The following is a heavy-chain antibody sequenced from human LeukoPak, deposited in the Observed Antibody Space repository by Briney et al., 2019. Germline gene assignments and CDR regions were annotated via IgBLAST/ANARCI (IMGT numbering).Heavy chain of an antibody. CDR3: ARDYYGSGSYYNGVDYYGMDV. J-gene: IGHJ6*02. D-gene: IGHD3-10*01. CDR1: VGTFSIYA. Sequence: SVTVSFTSSVGTFSIYAISWVRQAPGQGLEWMGRIIPILGIANYAQKFQGRVTITADKSTSAAYMELSSLRSEDTAVYYCARDYYGSGSYYNGVDYYGMDVWGQGTTVTVSS. V-gene: IGHV1-69*04. CDR2: IIPILGIA.